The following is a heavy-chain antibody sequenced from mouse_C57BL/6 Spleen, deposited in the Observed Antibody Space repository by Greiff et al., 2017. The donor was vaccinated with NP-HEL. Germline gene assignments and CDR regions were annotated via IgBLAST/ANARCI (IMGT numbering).Heavy chain of an antibody. D-gene: IGHD2-1*01. CDR3: AREGSYGNYEGYFDV. Sequence: EVHLVESGGGLVKPGGSLKLSCAASGFTFSSYAMSWVRQTPEKRLEWVATISDGGSYTYYPDNVKGRFTISRDNAKNNLYLQMSHLKSEDTAMYYCAREGSYGNYEGYFDVWGTGTTVTVSS. V-gene: IGHV5-4*01. CDR1: GFTFSSYA. J-gene: IGHJ1*03. CDR2: ISDGGSYT.